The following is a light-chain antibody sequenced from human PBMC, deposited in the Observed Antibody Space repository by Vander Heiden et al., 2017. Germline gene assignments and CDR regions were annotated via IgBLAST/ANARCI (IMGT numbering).Light chain of an antibody. J-gene: IGKJ1*01. V-gene: IGKV3-20*01. Sequence: EVVLTPSPGTLSLSPGERATLSCRASQSVSSSYLAWYQQKPGQAPRLLIYCTSNRATGTPDRFSGSGLGTDFTLSISRLEPEDFAVYYCQKGGDSTGTFGQGTKVEIK. CDR3: QKGGDSTGT. CDR2: CTS. CDR1: QSVSSSY.